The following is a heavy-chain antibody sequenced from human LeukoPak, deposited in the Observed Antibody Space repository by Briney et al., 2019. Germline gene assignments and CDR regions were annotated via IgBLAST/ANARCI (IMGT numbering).Heavy chain of an antibody. Sequence: PGGSPRLSCAASGFTFSSYDMHWVRQATGKGLEWVSAIGTAGDTYYPGSVKGRFTISRENAKNSLYLQMNSLRAEDTAVYYCARASKRYCSSTSCYYYYYGMDVWGQGTTVTVSS. V-gene: IGHV3-13*01. D-gene: IGHD2-2*01. CDR3: ARASKRYCSSTSCYYYYYGMDV. CDR2: IGTAGDT. J-gene: IGHJ6*02. CDR1: GFTFSSYD.